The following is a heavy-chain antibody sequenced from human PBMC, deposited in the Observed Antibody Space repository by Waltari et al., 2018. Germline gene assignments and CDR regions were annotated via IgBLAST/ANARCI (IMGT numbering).Heavy chain of an antibody. J-gene: IGHJ4*02. CDR1: GGSISSSSYY. CDR3: ARQVTHIYIAVAGYYFDY. V-gene: IGHV4-39*01. D-gene: IGHD6-19*01. Sequence: QLQLQESGPGLVKPSETLSLTCTVSGGSISSSSYYWGWIRQPPGKGLEWIGSIYYRGSTYYNPSLKRRVTISVDTSKNQFALKRSSVTAADTAVYYCARQVTHIYIAVAGYYFDYWGQGTLVTVSS. CDR2: IYYRGST.